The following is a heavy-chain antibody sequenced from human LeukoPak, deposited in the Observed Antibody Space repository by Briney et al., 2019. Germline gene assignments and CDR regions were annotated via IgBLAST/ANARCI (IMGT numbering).Heavy chain of an antibody. CDR2: IGGSGVTT. V-gene: IGHV3-23*01. CDR3: GKQLAAGGTHY. Sequence: GGSLRLPCEASGFTFSSYAMNWVRQAPGKGLEWVSTIGGSGVTTYYADSVKGRFTISRDNSKNTLHLQMNSLRAEDTAVYYCGKQLAAGGTHYWGQGTLVTVSS. J-gene: IGHJ4*02. D-gene: IGHD6-13*01. CDR1: GFTFSSYA.